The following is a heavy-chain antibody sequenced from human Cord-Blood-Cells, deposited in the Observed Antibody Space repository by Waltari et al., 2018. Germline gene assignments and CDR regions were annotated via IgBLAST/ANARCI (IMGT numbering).Heavy chain of an antibody. Sequence: EVQLVETGGGLIQPGGSLGLSRAASGFTVSGTSMSGVRQAPGKGLEWVSVIYSGGSTYYADSVKGRFTISRDNSKNTLYLQMNSLRAEDTAVYYCARSGGSGSYYNYWGQGTLVTVSS. V-gene: IGHV3-53*02. CDR3: ARSGGSGSYYNY. CDR2: IYSGGST. D-gene: IGHD3-10*01. CDR1: GFTVSGTS. J-gene: IGHJ4*02.